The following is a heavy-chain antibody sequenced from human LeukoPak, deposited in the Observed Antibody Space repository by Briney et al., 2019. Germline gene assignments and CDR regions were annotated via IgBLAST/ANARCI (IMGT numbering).Heavy chain of an antibody. J-gene: IGHJ6*03. CDR3: ARNRFPITGTTNNYYYMDV. Sequence: PGGSLRLSCAASGFIFSSYSMNWVCQAPGKGLEWLSYISSSSTTIYYADSVKGRFTISRDNAKNSLYLQMNSLKAEDTAVYYCARNRFPITGTTNNYYYMDVWGKGTTVTVSS. CDR1: GFIFSSYS. D-gene: IGHD1-7*01. CDR2: ISSSSTTI. V-gene: IGHV3-48*04.